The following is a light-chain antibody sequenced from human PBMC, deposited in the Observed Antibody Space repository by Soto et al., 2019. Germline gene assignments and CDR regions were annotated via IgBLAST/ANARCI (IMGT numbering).Light chain of an antibody. CDR3: QQYGSSPWT. V-gene: IGKV3-20*01. CDR2: GAS. Sequence: EIVMTQSPATLSVSPGGRATLSCRASQSVGSNYLAWYQQKPGQAPRLLIYGASSRATGIPDRFSGSGSGTDFTLTISRLEPEDFAVYYCQQYGSSPWTFGQGTKVDI. J-gene: IGKJ1*01. CDR1: QSVGSNY.